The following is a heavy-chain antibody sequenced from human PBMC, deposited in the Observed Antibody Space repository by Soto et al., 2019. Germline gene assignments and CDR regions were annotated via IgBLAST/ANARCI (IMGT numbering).Heavy chain of an antibody. V-gene: IGHV3-74*01. CDR3: ARVGVGAYYFDY. D-gene: IGHD1-26*01. J-gene: IGHJ4*02. CDR1: GFTFSSYW. CDR2: INSDGSTT. Sequence: GGSLRLSCAASGFTFSSYWMHWVRQAPGKGLVWVSRINSDGSTTSYADSVKGRFTISRDNAKNTLHLQMNSLRAEDTTVYYCARVGVGAYYFDYWGQGTLVTVPQ.